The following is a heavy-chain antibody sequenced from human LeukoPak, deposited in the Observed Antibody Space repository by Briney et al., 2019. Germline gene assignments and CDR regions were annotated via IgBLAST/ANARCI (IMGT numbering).Heavy chain of an antibody. V-gene: IGHV3-23*01. D-gene: IGHD3-9*01. Sequence: PGGSLSLSCAASGFTFSSNAMSWVRQAPRNGLAWVSAISGSGGSTYYADAVKGRFTICRDNSKNTLYLQMYSLRAEDTAVYYCAKDSDYDILTGYYYYYYGMDVWGQGTTVTVSS. CDR3: AKDSDYDILTGYYYYYYGMDV. CDR1: GFTFSSNA. J-gene: IGHJ6*02. CDR2: ISGSGGST.